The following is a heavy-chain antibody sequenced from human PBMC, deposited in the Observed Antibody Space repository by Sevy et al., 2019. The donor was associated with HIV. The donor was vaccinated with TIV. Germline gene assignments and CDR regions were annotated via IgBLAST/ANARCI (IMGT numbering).Heavy chain of an antibody. CDR1: GGSISSYY. Sequence: SETLSLTCTVSGGSISSYYWSWIRQPPGKGLEWIGYIYYSGSTNYNPSLKSRVTISVDTSKNQFSLKLSSVTAADTAVYYCARWGGYSLSDWGQGTLVTVSS. D-gene: IGHD5-18*01. J-gene: IGHJ4*02. CDR2: IYYSGST. CDR3: ARWGGYSLSD. V-gene: IGHV4-59*01.